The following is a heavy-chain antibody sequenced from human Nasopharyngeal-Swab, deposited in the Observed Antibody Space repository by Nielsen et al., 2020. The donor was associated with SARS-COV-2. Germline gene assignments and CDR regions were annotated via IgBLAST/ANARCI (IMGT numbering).Heavy chain of an antibody. CDR1: GFTFSNYG. Sequence: GESLKISCAASGFTFSNYGMHWVRQAPGKGLEWVAVIWYDGSNKYYADSVEGRFTISRDNSKNTVYLQMNSLRAEDTAVYYCAAAPSGDYGGYWGQGTLVTVSS. J-gene: IGHJ4*02. V-gene: IGHV3-33*01. CDR3: AAAPSGDYGGY. CDR2: IWYDGSNK. D-gene: IGHD4-23*01.